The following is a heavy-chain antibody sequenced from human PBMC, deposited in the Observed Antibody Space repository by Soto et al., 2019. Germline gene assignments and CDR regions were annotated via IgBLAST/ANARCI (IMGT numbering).Heavy chain of an antibody. CDR2: INSDGSST. CDR1: GFTFSSYW. CDR3: AVAVAGPTAIGY. V-gene: IGHV3-74*01. Sequence: PGGSLRLSCAASGFTFSSYWMHWVRQAPGKGLVWVSRINSDGSSTSHADSVKGRFTISRDNAKNTLYLQMNSLRAEDTAVYYCAVAVAGPTAIGYWGQGTLVTVSS. J-gene: IGHJ4*02. D-gene: IGHD6-19*01.